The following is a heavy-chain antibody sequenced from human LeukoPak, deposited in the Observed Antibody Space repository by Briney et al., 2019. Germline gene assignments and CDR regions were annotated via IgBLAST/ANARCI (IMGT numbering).Heavy chain of an antibody. CDR2: ISGSGGST. CDR3: AKEGLERESFDY. D-gene: IGHD6-19*01. J-gene: IGHJ4*02. CDR1: GFTFSSYA. V-gene: IGHV3-23*01. Sequence: GGSLRLSCAASGFTFSSYAMSWVRQAPGKGLERVSAISGSGGSTYYADSVKGRFTISRDNSKNTLYLQMNSPRAEDTAVYYCAKEGLERESFDYWGQGTLVTVSS.